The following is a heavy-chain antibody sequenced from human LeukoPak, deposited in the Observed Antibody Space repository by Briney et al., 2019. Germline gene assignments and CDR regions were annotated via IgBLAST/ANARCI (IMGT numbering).Heavy chain of an antibody. CDR2: IYYSGTT. CDR1: GGSISSYY. D-gene: IGHD1-26*01. J-gene: IGHJ4*02. Sequence: SETLSLTCTVSGGSISSYYWSWIRQPPGKGLEWIGYIYYSGTTNYNPSLKSRVTISVDTSKNQFSLKLSSVTAADTAVYFCARHGASGSYLYYFDYWGQGTLVTVSS. V-gene: IGHV4-59*08. CDR3: ARHGASGSYLYYFDY.